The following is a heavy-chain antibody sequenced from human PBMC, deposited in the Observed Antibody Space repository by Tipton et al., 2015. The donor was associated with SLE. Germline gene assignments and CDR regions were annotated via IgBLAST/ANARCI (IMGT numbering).Heavy chain of an antibody. CDR1: GFTFSGYG. D-gene: IGHD6-13*01. J-gene: IGHJ6*02. V-gene: IGHV3-30*02. CDR2: IRYEGGDM. Sequence: GSLRLSCAASGFTFSGYGMHWVRQAPDKGLEWVAFIRYEGGDMYYADSVRGRFTISRDNSGNTLYLQMNSLRPDDTVVYYCAKERRLSGSWYVLDGMDVWVQGTTVAVSS. CDR3: AKERRLSGSWYVLDGMDV.